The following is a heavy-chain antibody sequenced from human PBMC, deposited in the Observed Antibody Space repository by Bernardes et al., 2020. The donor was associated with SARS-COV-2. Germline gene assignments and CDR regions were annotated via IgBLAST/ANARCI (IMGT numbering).Heavy chain of an antibody. CDR3: ARDLRWGWLAYDY. D-gene: IGHD6-19*01. CDR2: IIRSGSTI. V-gene: IGHV3-11*01. J-gene: IGHJ4*02. Sequence: KWLKLVSYIIRSGSTIYYSDSVQRRLTISRDNAKNSLYLKMNSLRAEETAVYYCARDLRWGWLAYDYWGQGTLVTVSS.